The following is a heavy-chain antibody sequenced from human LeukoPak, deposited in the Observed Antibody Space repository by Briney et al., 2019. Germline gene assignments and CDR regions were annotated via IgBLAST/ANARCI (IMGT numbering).Heavy chain of an antibody. Sequence: GGSLRLSCAASGFTFSTFGMHWVRQAPGKGPEWVAVIWYDGSKKYYIDFAEGRFTISRDNSRNTLYLQMNSLRAEDTAVYYCARDAVPGCSSTSCYDAFDIWGQGTMVTVSS. D-gene: IGHD2-2*01. CDR1: GFTFSTFG. CDR3: ARDAVPGCSSTSCYDAFDI. V-gene: IGHV3-33*01. J-gene: IGHJ3*02. CDR2: IWYDGSKK.